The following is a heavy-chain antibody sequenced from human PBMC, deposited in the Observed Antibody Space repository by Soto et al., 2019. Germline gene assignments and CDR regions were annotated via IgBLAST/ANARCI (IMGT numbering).Heavy chain of an antibody. D-gene: IGHD7-27*01. CDR2: IYYGVTT. Sequence: QVQLQESGPGLVKPSGTLSLTCAVSGGAMSRTDWWGWVRQPPGKGLEWIGDIYYGVTTYYNPSLKSRVTISVDNSKNQFSLNLSSVIAADTAVYYCARGSTGDDFDYWGQGTLVTVSS. CDR1: GGAMSRTDW. CDR3: ARGSTGDDFDY. J-gene: IGHJ4*02. V-gene: IGHV4-4*02.